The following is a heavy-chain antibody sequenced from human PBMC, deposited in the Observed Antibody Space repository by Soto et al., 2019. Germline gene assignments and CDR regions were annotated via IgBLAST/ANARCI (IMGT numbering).Heavy chain of an antibody. CDR1: GGSISSSSYY. CDR3: AGAPDGGYCSSTSCYALDY. J-gene: IGHJ4*02. D-gene: IGHD2-2*01. V-gene: IGHV4-39*01. CDR2: IYYSGST. Sequence: QLQLQESGPGLVKPSETLSLTCTVSGGSISSSSYYWGWIRQPPGKGLEWIGSIYYSGSTYYNPSLKSRVTISVDTSKNQFSLKLSSVTAADTAVYYCAGAPDGGYCSSTSCYALDYWGQGTLVTVSS.